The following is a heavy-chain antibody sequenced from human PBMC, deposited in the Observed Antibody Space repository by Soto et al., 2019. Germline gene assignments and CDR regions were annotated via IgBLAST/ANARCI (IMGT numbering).Heavy chain of an antibody. Sequence: PGESRKISCQGSGYRFTSSWIGWVRQMPGKDLEWLGNVYPSDSAVRYSPSFEGRVTISADNSINTAYLHLLNLKASDTAIYYCTKGATSPFASWGQGTRVTVSS. CDR2: VYPSDSAV. V-gene: IGHV5-51*01. CDR3: TKGATSPFAS. J-gene: IGHJ4*02. CDR1: GYRFTSSW.